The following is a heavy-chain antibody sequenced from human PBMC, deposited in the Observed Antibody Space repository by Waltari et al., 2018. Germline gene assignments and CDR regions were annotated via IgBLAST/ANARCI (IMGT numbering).Heavy chain of an antibody. Sequence: EVELVQSGAEVKKPGATVKISCKASGYTFMDYFMHWVQQAPGKGLEWMGRIEPEDGETVYSEKFQCRVTITADTSTDTAYMELSSLTSGDTAVYYCAPLPGGSGQTFDYWGQGTLVTVSS. V-gene: IGHV1-69-2*01. CDR1: GYTFMDYF. CDR2: IEPEDGET. CDR3: APLPGGSGQTFDY. D-gene: IGHD3-10*01. J-gene: IGHJ4*02.